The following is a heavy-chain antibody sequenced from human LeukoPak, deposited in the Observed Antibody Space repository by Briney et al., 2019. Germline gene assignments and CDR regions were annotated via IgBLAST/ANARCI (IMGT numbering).Heavy chain of an antibody. Sequence: PSDTLSLTCSVSGGFNSRYYWIWVRQPLGKGLECLLHIFYSGHSNYNASLTSRIRMHVATSKAKFSLELASVIDADAAVYYCARIDPLGFFDQWGPGILVTVSS. CDR2: IFYSGHS. V-gene: IGHV4-59*07. CDR3: ARIDPLGFFDQ. D-gene: IGHD6-25*01. J-gene: IGHJ4*02. CDR1: GGFNSRYY.